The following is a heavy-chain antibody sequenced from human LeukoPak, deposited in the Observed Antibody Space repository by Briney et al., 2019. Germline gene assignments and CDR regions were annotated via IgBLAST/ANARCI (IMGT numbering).Heavy chain of an antibody. CDR3: ARPRSSGSYYWDAFDI. Sequence: GESLKISCKGSGYTFTSYWIAGVRQMPGKGLEGMGIIYPGNSDTTYSTSYQGEVPISADKSITTAYMPWSSLNASDAALYYCARPRSSGSYYWDAFDIWGQRTRVTVSS. D-gene: IGHD3-10*01. CDR1: GYTFTSYW. V-gene: IGHV5-51*01. CDR2: IYPGNSDT. J-gene: IGHJ3*02.